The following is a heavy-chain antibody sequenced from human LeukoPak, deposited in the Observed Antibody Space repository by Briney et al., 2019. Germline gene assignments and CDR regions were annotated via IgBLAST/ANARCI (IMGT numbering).Heavy chain of an antibody. V-gene: IGHV3-74*01. CDR2: INSDGSST. D-gene: IGHD2-21*02. CDR1: GFTFSSYE. J-gene: IGHJ3*02. CDR3: ARDRVVTGICGAFDI. Sequence: GGSLRLSCAASGFTFSSYEMNWVRQAPGKGLVWVSRINSDGSSTSYADSVKGRFTISRDNAKNTLYLQMNSLKAEDTAVYYCARDRVVTGICGAFDIWGQGTMVTVSS.